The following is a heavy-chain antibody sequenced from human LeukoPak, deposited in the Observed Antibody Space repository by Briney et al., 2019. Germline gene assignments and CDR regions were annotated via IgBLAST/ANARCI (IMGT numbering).Heavy chain of an antibody. V-gene: IGHV5-10-1*01. CDR3: AIYNYTQHIAARVVWFDP. CDR2: IDPSDSYT. Sequence: GESLRISCKASGYIFTNHWITWVRQMPGKGLEWMGRIDPSDSYTNYSPSFQGHVTISVDRSITTAYLQWSSLKASDTAMYYCAIYNYTQHIAARVVWFDPWGQGTLVTVSS. CDR1: GYIFTNHW. J-gene: IGHJ5*02. D-gene: IGHD6-6*01.